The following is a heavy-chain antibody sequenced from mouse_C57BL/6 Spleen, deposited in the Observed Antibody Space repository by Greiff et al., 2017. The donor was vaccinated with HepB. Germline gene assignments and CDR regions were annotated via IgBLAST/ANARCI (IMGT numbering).Heavy chain of an antibody. D-gene: IGHD2-5*01. CDR2: IYPGDGDT. J-gene: IGHJ2*01. V-gene: IGHV1-82*01. CDR3: AREGDSNYYFDY. CDR1: GYAFSSSW. Sequence: VQLKQSGPELVKPGASVKISCKASGYAFSSSWMNWVKQRPGKGLEWIGRIYPGDGDTNYNGKFKGKATLTADKSSSTAYMQLSSLTSEDSAVYFCAREGDSNYYFDYWGQGTTLTVSS.